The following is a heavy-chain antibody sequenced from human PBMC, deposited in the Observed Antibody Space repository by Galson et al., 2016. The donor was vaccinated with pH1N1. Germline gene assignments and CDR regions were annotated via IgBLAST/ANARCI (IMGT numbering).Heavy chain of an antibody. CDR3: GRVRFLEWGRWFDP. V-gene: IGHV2-70*01. D-gene: IGHD3-3*01. CDR1: GFSLSTSGMC. CDR2: IDWDDDK. Sequence: PALVKPTQTLTLTCTFSGFSLSTSGMCVSWIRQPPGKALEWLALIDWDDDKYYSTSLKTRLTISKDTSKNQVVLSMTNMDLVDTATYYCGRVRFLEWGRWFDPWGQGTLVTVSS. J-gene: IGHJ5*02.